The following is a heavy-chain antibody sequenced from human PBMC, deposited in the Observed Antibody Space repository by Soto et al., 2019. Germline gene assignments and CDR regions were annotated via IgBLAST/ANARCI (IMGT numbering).Heavy chain of an antibody. J-gene: IGHJ5*02. CDR2: IYWDGDK. Sequence: QINLIESGPTLVKHTQTLTLTCTFSGFSLSTSGAAVGWVRQPPGRALEWLALIYWDGDKRYNASLGNRLTITKDTSMNQVVLTLTNVDPADTATYYCAHRATMTIFGLIIDNGIWFDPWGQGTRVIVSS. CDR1: GFSLSTSGAA. D-gene: IGHD3-3*01. V-gene: IGHV2-5*02. CDR3: AHRATMTIFGLIIDNGIWFDP.